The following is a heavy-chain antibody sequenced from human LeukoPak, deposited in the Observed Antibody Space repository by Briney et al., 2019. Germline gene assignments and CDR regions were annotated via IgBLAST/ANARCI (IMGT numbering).Heavy chain of an antibody. J-gene: IGHJ4*02. D-gene: IGHD3-22*01. CDR2: INHSGST. Sequence: SETLSLTCAVYGGSFSGYYWSWIRQPPGKGLEWIGEINHSGSTNYNPSLKSRVTISVGTSKNQFSLKLSSVTAADTAVYYCARGFYDSSGYFDYWGQGTLVTVSS. CDR1: GGSFSGYY. V-gene: IGHV4-34*01. CDR3: ARGFYDSSGYFDY.